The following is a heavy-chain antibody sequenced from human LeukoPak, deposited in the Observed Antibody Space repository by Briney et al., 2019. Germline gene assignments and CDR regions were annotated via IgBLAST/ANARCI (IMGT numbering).Heavy chain of an antibody. CDR2: MYYRGST. V-gene: IGHV4-39*07. Sequence: SETLSLTCTVSGGSISSSSHYWGWIRQPPGKGLEWIGSMYYRGSTYHNPSLKSRVTISLDTSKNQFSLKLSSVTAADTAVYFCARDSPPVWGQGTLVTVSS. CDR1: GGSISSSSHY. J-gene: IGHJ4*02. CDR3: ARDSPPV.